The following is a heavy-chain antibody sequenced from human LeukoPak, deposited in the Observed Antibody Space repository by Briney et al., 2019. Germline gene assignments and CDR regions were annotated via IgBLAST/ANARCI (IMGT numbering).Heavy chain of an antibody. Sequence: GGSLRLSCAASGFTFSSYAMSWVRQAPGKGLEWVSAITGSGTGTYYADSVRGRFTISRDNSKNTLYLQMNSLRAEDTAVYYCAKDFFWSGYYNYWGQGTLVTVSS. V-gene: IGHV3-23*01. CDR1: GFTFSSYA. J-gene: IGHJ4*02. D-gene: IGHD3-3*01. CDR2: ITGSGTGT. CDR3: AKDFFWSGYYNY.